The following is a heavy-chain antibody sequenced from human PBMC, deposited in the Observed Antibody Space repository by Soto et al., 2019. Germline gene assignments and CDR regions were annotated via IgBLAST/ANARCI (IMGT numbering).Heavy chain of an antibody. CDR2: ITGDGSDT. D-gene: IGHD3-10*02. CDR1: GFTFTTYW. J-gene: IGHJ4*02. CDR3: ASGGRGGHYYVDY. V-gene: IGHV3-74*01. Sequence: EVQLVESGGGLVQPGGSLRLSCTASGFTFTTYWMYWVRQAPGEGLVWVSRITGDGSDTIYADSVQCRFTVSRDNAKNTVELQMSSLRVEDMAVYYCASGGRGGHYYVDYWGQGTLVTVSS.